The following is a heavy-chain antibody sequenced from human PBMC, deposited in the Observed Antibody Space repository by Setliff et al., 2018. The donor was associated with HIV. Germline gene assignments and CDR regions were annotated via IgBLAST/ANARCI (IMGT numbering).Heavy chain of an antibody. D-gene: IGHD3-10*01. CDR2: IYYSGST. Sequence: SETLSLTCTVSGGSISSDDYYWSWIRQPPGKGLEWIGYIYYSGSTYYNPSLKSRVTISVDTSKNQFSLKLSSVTAADTAIYYCTRRGADSYYPRPLDVWGKGTTVTAPQ. J-gene: IGHJ6*04. CDR3: TRRGADSYYPRPLDV. V-gene: IGHV4-30-4*08. CDR1: GGSISSDDYY.